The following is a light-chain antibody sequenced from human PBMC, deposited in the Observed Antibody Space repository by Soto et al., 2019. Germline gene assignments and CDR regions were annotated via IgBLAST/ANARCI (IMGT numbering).Light chain of an antibody. CDR2: GAS. CDR1: QSVSNN. V-gene: IGKV3-15*01. CDR3: QHQSNWPRP. Sequence: EIVMTQSPVTLSVSPGERATLSCRASQSVSNNLAWYQQKPGQAPRLLVHGASTRATGIPARFSGSGSGTEFTLTISSLQSEDFAIYYCQHQSNWPRPFGPGTKVDIK. J-gene: IGKJ1*01.